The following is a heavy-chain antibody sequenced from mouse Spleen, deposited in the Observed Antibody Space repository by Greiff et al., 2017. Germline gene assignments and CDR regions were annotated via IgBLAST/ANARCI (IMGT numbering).Heavy chain of an antibody. Sequence: VQLQQPGAELVKPGASVKLSCKASGYTFTSYWMQWVKQRPGQGLEWIGEIDPSDSYTNYNQKFKGKATLTVDTSSSTAYMQLSSLTSEDSAVYYCARRGTVVPFDYWGQGTTLTVSS. D-gene: IGHD1-1*01. CDR1: GYTFTSYW. CDR3: ARRGTVVPFDY. V-gene: IGHV1-50*01. CDR2: IDPSDSYT. J-gene: IGHJ2*01.